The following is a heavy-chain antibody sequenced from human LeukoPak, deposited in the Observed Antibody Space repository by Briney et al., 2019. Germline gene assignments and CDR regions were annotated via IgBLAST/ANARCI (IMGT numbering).Heavy chain of an antibody. D-gene: IGHD3-3*01. CDR1: GGSISSGGYY. J-gene: IGHJ4*02. Sequence: SETLSLTCTVSGGSISSGGYYWSWIRQPAGKGLEWIGRIYTSGSTNYNPSLKSRVTISVDTSKNQFSLKLSSVTAADTAVYYCARERYYDFWSGYFQVDYWGQGTLVTVSS. V-gene: IGHV4-61*02. CDR2: IYTSGST. CDR3: ARERYYDFWSGYFQVDY.